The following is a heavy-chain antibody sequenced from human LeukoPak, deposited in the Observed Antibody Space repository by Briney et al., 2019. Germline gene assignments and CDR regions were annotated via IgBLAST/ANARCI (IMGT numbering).Heavy chain of an antibody. Sequence: ASVNVSFKASGYTFTIYGISWVRQAPGQGLEWMGWIGAYNVNTNFAQNLQGRVTITTDTSTSATYLELRSLRSDDTAVYYCARVIGYDDAFDIWGQGTMVTVSS. CDR2: IGAYNVNT. D-gene: IGHD3-16*01. CDR3: ARVIGYDDAFDI. V-gene: IGHV1-18*01. J-gene: IGHJ3*02. CDR1: GYTFTIYG.